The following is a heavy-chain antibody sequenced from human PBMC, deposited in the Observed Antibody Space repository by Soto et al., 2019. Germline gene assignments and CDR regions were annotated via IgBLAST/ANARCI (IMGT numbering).Heavy chain of an antibody. Sequence: GGSLRLSCAASGFTFSSYSMNWVRQAPGKGLEWVSSISSSSSYIYYADSVKGRFTISRDNAKNSLYLQMNSLRAEDTAVYYCARVRKVTTAYDYWGQGTLVTVSS. CDR1: GFTFSSYS. J-gene: IGHJ4*02. CDR3: ARVRKVTTAYDY. V-gene: IGHV3-21*01. D-gene: IGHD4-17*01. CDR2: ISSSSSYI.